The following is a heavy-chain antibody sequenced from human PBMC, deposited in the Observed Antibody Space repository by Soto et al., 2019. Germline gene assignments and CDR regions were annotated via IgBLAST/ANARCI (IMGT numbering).Heavy chain of an antibody. CDR3: ARGEPDLGYFDY. V-gene: IGHV4-61*01. CDR1: GGSVSSGSYY. Sequence: SETLSLTCTVSGGSVSSGSYYWSWIRQPPGKGLEWIGYIYYSGSTNYNPSLKSRVTISVDTSKNQFSLKLSSVTAADTAVYYCARGEPDLGYFDYWGQGTLVTVSS. D-gene: IGHD1-26*01. CDR2: IYYSGST. J-gene: IGHJ4*02.